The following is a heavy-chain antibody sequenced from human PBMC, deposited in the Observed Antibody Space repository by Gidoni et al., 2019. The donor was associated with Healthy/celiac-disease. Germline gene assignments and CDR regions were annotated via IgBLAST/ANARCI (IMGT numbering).Heavy chain of an antibody. Sequence: QVQLVASGGGVVQPGRSLGLSCAASGFTFSSYAMHWVRQGPGKGLEWVAVISYDGSKKYYADSVKGLFTISRDNSKNTLYLQMNSLRAEDTAVYYCARDEGRSSSWLSYWGQGTLVTVSS. CDR2: ISYDGSKK. V-gene: IGHV3-30-3*01. J-gene: IGHJ4*02. D-gene: IGHD6-13*01. CDR1: GFTFSSYA. CDR3: ARDEGRSSSWLSY.